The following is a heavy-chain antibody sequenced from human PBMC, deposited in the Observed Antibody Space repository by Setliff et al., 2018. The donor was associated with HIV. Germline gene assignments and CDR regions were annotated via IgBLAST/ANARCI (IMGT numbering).Heavy chain of an antibody. J-gene: IGHJ4*02. D-gene: IGHD3-10*01. V-gene: IGHV4-34*01. Sequence: KTSETLSLTCAVYGGSFNDYYWTWIRQPPGKGLEWIGEIDHSGSTKHHASLKSRVTISIDTSKNQISLKLSSVTAADTAVYYCARGLNYYGSGSYLPLGYWGQGTLVTVSS. CDR3: ARGLNYYGSGSYLPLGY. CDR1: GGSFNDYY. CDR2: IDHSGST.